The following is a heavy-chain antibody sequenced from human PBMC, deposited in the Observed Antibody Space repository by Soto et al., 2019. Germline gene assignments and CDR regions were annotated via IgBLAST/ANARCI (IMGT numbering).Heavy chain of an antibody. CDR3: AKVGALDFWSGLALYGMDV. CDR2: ISGSGVST. D-gene: IGHD3-3*01. V-gene: IGHV3-23*01. CDR1: GFTFINYA. J-gene: IGHJ6*02. Sequence: GGSLRLSCAASGFTFINYAMSWVRQAPGKGLEWVSGISGSGVSTFYADPGKGRFIIYRDNSKNTLFLQMNSLRVEDTAVYYCAKVGALDFWSGLALYGMDVWGQGTTVTVSS.